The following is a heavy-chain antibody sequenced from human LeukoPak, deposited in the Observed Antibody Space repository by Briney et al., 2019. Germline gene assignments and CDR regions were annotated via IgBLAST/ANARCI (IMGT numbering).Heavy chain of an antibody. D-gene: IGHD4-17*01. V-gene: IGHV3-64*01. CDR2: ISSNGGST. J-gene: IGHJ4*02. CDR1: GFTFSSYA. CDR3: ARTGDYEVVFDY. Sequence: GGSLRLSCAASGFTFSSYAMHWVRQAPGKGLEYVSAISSNGGSTYYANSVKGRFTISRDNSKNTLYLQMGSLRAEDMAVYYCARTGDYEVVFDYWGQGTLVTVSS.